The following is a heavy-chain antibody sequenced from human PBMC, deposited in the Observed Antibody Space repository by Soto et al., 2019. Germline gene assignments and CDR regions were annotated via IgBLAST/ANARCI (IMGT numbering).Heavy chain of an antibody. CDR3: ASDFRTRGWFRQAGNFAMDV. J-gene: IGHJ6*02. V-gene: IGHV1-2*02. CDR2: IHPNTGGT. CDR1: GYPYTNSY. D-gene: IGHD6-19*01. Sequence: QVQLVQSGAEVRKPGASVKVSCKASGYPYTNSYMHWVRQAPGQGLEWMGWIHPNTGGTNYAQKFQGRVPMTRYTSVSTVYMELNRLTSDDTAIYFCASDFRTRGWFRQAGNFAMDVWGQGTTVTVS.